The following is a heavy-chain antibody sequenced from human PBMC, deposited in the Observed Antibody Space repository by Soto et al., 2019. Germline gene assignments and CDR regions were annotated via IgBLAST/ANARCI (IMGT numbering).Heavy chain of an antibody. CDR1: GGSFSGYY. J-gene: IGHJ4*02. V-gene: IGHV4-34*01. CDR2: INHSGST. Sequence: SETLSLTCAVYGGSFSGYYWSWIRQPPGKGLEWIGEINHSGSTNYNPSLKIRVTISVDTSKNQFSLKLSSVTAADTAVYYCARGLKMVTREYFDYWGQGTLVTVSS. CDR3: ARGLKMVTREYFDY. D-gene: IGHD7-27*01.